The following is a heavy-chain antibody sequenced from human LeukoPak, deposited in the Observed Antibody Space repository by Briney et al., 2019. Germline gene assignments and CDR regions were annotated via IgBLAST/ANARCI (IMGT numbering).Heavy chain of an antibody. CDR3: ARNDY. J-gene: IGHJ4*02. CDR1: GYTFTSHY. Sequence: ASVKVSCKASGYTFTSHYMHWVRQAPGQGLEWMGMINPSGGGTSYTQNFQGRVTMTTDTSTSTAYMELRSLRSDDAAVYYCARNDYWGQGTLVTVSS. V-gene: IGHV1-46*01. CDR2: INPSGGGT.